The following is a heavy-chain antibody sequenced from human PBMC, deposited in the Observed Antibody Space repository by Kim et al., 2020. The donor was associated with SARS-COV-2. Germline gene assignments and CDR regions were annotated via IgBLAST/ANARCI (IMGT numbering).Heavy chain of an antibody. J-gene: IGHJ4*02. D-gene: IGHD3-10*01. CDR3: AKDSEVTMVRGVTRYDY. CDR1: GFTFSSYA. Sequence: GGSLRLSCAASGFTFSSYAMSWVRQAPGKGLEWVSAISGSGGSTYYADSVKGRFTISRDNSKNTLYLQMNSLRAEDTAVYYCAKDSEVTMVRGVTRYDYWGQGTLVTVSS. CDR2: ISGSGGST. V-gene: IGHV3-23*01.